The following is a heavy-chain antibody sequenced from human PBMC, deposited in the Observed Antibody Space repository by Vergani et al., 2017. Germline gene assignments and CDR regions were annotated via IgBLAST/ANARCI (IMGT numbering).Heavy chain of an antibody. CDR2: IYYSGST. Sequence: QVQLQESGPGLVKPSETLSLTCTVSGGSISSYYWSWIRQPPGKGLEWIGYIYYSGSTNYNPSLKGRVTISVDTSKNQFSLKLSSVTAADTAVYYCARVAVAVAGTYFDYWGQGTLVTVSS. J-gene: IGHJ4*02. CDR1: GGSISSYY. CDR3: ARVAVAVAGTYFDY. V-gene: IGHV4-59*01. D-gene: IGHD6-19*01.